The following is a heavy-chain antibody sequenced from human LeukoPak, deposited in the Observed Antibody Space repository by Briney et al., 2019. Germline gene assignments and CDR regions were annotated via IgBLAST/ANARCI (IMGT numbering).Heavy chain of an antibody. D-gene: IGHD3-10*01. CDR2: ISHSGDTI. Sequence: GGSLRLSCTTSGFTFSSYEMNWVRQAPGKGLEWVSYISHSGDTIYYADSVKGRFIISRDNAKNSVFLQMNSLRAEDTAVYYCARVRGDYYGSGSYYNVHFDYWGQGTLVTVSS. J-gene: IGHJ4*02. V-gene: IGHV3-48*03. CDR3: ARVRGDYYGSGSYYNVHFDY. CDR1: GFTFSSYE.